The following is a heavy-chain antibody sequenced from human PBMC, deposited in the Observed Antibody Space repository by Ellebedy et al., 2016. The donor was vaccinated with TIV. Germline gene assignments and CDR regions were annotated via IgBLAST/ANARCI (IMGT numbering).Heavy chain of an antibody. J-gene: IGHJ4*02. V-gene: IGHV3-30-3*01. D-gene: IGHD3-16*01. CDR2: LSYDGSNK. Sequence: GESLKISCAASGFTFRSYAMHWVRQAPGKGLEWVAVLSYDGSNKYYADSVKGRFTISRDNSKNTLYLQMNSLRAEDTAVYYCARDPRNNVPTWGKFDYWGQGTLVTVSS. CDR3: ARDPRNNVPTWGKFDY. CDR1: GFTFRSYA.